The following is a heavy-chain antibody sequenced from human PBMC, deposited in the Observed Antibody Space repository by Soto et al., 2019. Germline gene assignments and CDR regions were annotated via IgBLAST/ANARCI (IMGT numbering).Heavy chain of an antibody. CDR2: MNPNRANT. V-gene: IGHV1-8*01. Sequence: QWQLVQSGAEVKKTGASVKVSCKASGYTFTSYDINWVRQATGQVIEWMGWMNPNRANTGDAQKFQGTVTMTRNTSISTAYMVLSSLRSEDTAVYYCARESVRGMDVLGQGTTVTVSS. CDR1: GYTFTSYD. J-gene: IGHJ6*02. CDR3: ARESVRGMDV.